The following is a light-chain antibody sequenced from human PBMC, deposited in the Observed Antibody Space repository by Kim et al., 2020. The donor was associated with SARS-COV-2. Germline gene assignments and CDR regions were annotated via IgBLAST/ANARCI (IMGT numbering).Light chain of an antibody. V-gene: IGLV3-21*04. J-gene: IGLJ3*02. CDR3: QVWDRNTNHGV. CDR2: YDS. CDR1: NIGINS. Sequence: SYELTQPPSMSVAPGKTAKITCGGDNIGINSVHWYQQMPGQAPVLVIYYDSDRPSGIPERFSGSNSGNTATLTITGVEAGDEADYYCQVWDRNTNHGVFGGGTQLTVL.